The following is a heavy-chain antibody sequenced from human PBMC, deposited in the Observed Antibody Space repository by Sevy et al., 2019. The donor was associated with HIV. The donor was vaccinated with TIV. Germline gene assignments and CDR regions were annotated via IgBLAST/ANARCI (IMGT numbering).Heavy chain of an antibody. CDR3: ARDPSGLPDTAMEYYFDY. D-gene: IGHD5-18*01. CDR1: GFTFSSYA. Sequence: GGSLRLSCAASGFTFSSYAMHWVRQAPGKGLEWVAVISYDGSNKYYADSVKGRFTISRDNSKNTLYLQMNSLRAEDTAVYYCARDPSGLPDTAMEYYFDYWGQGTLVTVSS. V-gene: IGHV3-30-3*01. J-gene: IGHJ4*02. CDR2: ISYDGSNK.